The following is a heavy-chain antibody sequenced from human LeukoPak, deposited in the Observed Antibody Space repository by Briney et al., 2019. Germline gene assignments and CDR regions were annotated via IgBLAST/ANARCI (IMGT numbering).Heavy chain of an antibody. J-gene: IGHJ4*02. CDR2: TYYRSKWYT. Sequence: SQTLSLTCAISGDSVSSDSAAWNWIRQSPSRGLEWLGRTYYRSKWYTNYAVSVRSRITINPDTSKNQFSLQLNSVTPEDTAVYYCARDHMGDIVLDYWGQGTLVTVPS. V-gene: IGHV6-1*01. D-gene: IGHD5-12*01. CDR3: ARDHMGDIVLDY. CDR1: GDSVSSDSAA.